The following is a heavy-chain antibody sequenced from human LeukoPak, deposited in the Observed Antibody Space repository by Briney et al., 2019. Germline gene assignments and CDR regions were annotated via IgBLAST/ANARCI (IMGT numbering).Heavy chain of an antibody. D-gene: IGHD1-26*01. J-gene: IGHJ4*02. Sequence: ASVKVSCKASGYTFTSYAMHWVRQAPGQRLEWMGWINAGNGNTKYSQKFQGRVTITRDTSASTAYMELSSLRSEDTAVYYCARGSVMSGSYLFDYWGQGTLVTVSS. CDR3: ARGSVMSGSYLFDY. V-gene: IGHV1-3*01. CDR2: INAGNGNT. CDR1: GYTFTSYA.